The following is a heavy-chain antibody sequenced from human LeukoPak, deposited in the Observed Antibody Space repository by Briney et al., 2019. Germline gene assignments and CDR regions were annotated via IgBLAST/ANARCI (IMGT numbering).Heavy chain of an antibody. CDR1: GFTFSSYA. J-gene: IGHJ4*02. CDR2: ISGSGGST. V-gene: IGHV3-23*01. CDR3: AKTLGGCGGDCYPDTTFDY. Sequence: GGSLRLSCAASGFTFSSYAMSWVRQAPGKGLEWVSAISGSGGSTYYADSVKGRFTISRDNSKNTLCLQMNSLRAEDTAVYYCAKTLGGCGGDCYPDTTFDYWGQGTLVTVSS. D-gene: IGHD2-21*02.